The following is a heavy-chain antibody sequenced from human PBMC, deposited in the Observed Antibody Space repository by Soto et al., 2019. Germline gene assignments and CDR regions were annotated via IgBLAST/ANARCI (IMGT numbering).Heavy chain of an antibody. CDR2: IYHTGTT. CDR1: GASINRDNW. Sequence: QVQLQESGPGLVNPSGTLSLTCAVSGASINRDNWWTWVRQPPGKGLEWIGDIYHTGTTNYDSSLKSRATISIDESKNHFSLNRKSVTAADTAVYYCAGSVHFWGQGTLVAVSS. D-gene: IGHD3-10*01. CDR3: AGSVHF. V-gene: IGHV4-4*02. J-gene: IGHJ4*02.